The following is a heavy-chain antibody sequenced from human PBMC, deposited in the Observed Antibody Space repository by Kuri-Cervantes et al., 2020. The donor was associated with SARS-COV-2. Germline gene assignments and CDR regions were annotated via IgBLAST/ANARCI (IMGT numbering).Heavy chain of an antibody. V-gene: IGHV4-39*01. CDR1: GGSISSSSYY. D-gene: IGHD6-6*01. CDR2: IYYSGST. Sequence: GSLRLSCTVSGGSISSSSYYWGWIRQPPGKGLEWIGSIYYSGSTYYNPSLKSRVTISVDTSKNQFSLKLSSVTAADTAVYYCASDPHSSSSGGGDYYYYGMDVWGQGTTVTVSS. CDR3: ASDPHSSSSGGGDYYYYGMDV. J-gene: IGHJ6*02.